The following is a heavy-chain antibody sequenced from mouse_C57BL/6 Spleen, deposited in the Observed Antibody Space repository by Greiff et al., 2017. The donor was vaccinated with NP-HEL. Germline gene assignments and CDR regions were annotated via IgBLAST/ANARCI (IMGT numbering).Heavy chain of an antibody. D-gene: IGHD2-4*01. CDR1: GFNIKDYY. Sequence: EVQLQQSGAELVRPGASVKLSCIASGFNIKDYYMHWVKQRPEQGLEWIGRIDPEDGDTEYAPKFQGKATMTADTSSNTAYLQLSSLTSEDTAVYYCTTPVCYDCAAHWYFDVWGTGTTVTVSS. V-gene: IGHV14-1*01. CDR3: TTPVCYDCAAHWYFDV. CDR2: IDPEDGDT. J-gene: IGHJ1*03.